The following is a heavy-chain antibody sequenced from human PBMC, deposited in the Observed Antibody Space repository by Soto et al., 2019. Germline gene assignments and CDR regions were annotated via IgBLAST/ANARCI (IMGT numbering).Heavy chain of an antibody. CDR2: IYYSGST. J-gene: IGHJ4*02. V-gene: IGHV4-59*08. CDR1: GGSISSYY. D-gene: IGHD5-18*01. Sequence: PSETLSLTCTVSGGSISSYYWSWIRQPPGKGLEWIGYIYYSGSTNYNPSLKSRVTISVDTSKNQFSLKLSSVTAADTAVYYCARLPTAMVNGFDYWGQGTLVTFSS. CDR3: ARLPTAMVNGFDY.